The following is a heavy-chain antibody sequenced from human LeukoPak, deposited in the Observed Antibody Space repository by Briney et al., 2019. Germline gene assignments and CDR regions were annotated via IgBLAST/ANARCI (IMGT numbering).Heavy chain of an antibody. CDR3: ATLPPPTPGPIYYYGMDV. CDR1: GFTVSSNY. V-gene: IGHV3-66*01. J-gene: IGHJ6*02. Sequence: GGSLRLSCAASGFTVSSNYMSWVRQAPGKGLEWVSVIYSGGSTYYADSVKGRFTISRDNSKNTLYLQMNSLRAEDTAVYYCATLPPPTPGPIYYYGMDVWGQGTTVTVSS. D-gene: IGHD1-14*01. CDR2: IYSGGST.